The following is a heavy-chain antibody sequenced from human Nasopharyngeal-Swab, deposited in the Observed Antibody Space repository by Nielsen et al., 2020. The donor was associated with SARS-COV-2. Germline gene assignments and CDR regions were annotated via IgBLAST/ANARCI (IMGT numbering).Heavy chain of an antibody. V-gene: IGHV3-23*01. D-gene: IGHD3-10*01. CDR2: ISGSGSRT. CDR1: GFIFSNYA. J-gene: IGHJ3*01. CDR3: AGAYGSGSYFAFDL. Sequence: GESLKISCAASGFIFSNYAMSWVRQAPGKGLEWVSGISGSGSRTSYADSVKGRFTVSRDNSKNTLFLQMDSLWAEDTAVYYCAGAYGSGSYFAFDLWGQGTMVTVSS.